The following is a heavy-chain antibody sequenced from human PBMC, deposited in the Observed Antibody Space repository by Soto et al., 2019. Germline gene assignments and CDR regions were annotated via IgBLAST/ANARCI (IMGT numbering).Heavy chain of an antibody. J-gene: IGHJ5*02. CDR2: IIPIFGTA. V-gene: IGHV1-69*12. Sequence: QVQLVQSGAEVKKPGSSVKVSCKASGGTFSSYAISWVRQAPGQGLEWMGGIIPIFGTANYAQKFQGRVTITADESTSTGYMELSSLRSEDTAGYYCARAPAGGYVPYNWFDPWGQGTLVTVSS. CDR3: ARAPAGGYVPYNWFDP. D-gene: IGHD5-12*01. CDR1: GGTFSSYA.